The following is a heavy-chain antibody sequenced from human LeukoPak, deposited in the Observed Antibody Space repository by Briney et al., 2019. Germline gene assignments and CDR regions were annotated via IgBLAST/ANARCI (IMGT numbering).Heavy chain of an antibody. CDR1: EFTFGDFA. CDR2: IRSKDNDGTT. J-gene: IGHJ6*04. Sequence: GGSLRLSCTASEFTFGDFAISWVRQAPGKGLEWLGFIRSKDNDGTTDYAASVRGRFIISRDDSKSVAYLEMNDLKIEDTAVYYCTRDRWGSGYTSRGMDVWGKGTTVTISS. V-gene: IGHV3-49*04. CDR3: TRDRWGSGYTSRGMDV. D-gene: IGHD3-16*01.